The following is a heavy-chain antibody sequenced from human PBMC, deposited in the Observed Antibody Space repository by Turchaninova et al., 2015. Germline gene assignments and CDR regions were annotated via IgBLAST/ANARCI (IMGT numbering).Heavy chain of an antibody. Sequence: QLQLQESGPGLVKPSGTLSLNCSVSGGPIRSNPSYGGLTRQPPGKGLEWIASVYYSGSTYYNPSLKSRVSIPVDTSNNHFSLKLTSGTAADTAVYYCARQSQMQWIVSDHWGQGTLVTVSS. CDR1: GGPIRSNPSY. J-gene: IGHJ4*02. CDR2: VYYSGST. CDR3: ARQSQMQWIVSDH. V-gene: IGHV4-39*01. D-gene: IGHD5-12*01.